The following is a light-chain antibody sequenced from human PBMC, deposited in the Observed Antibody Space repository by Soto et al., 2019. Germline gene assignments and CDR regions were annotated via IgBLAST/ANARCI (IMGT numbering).Light chain of an antibody. V-gene: IGLV4-69*01. Sequence: HLVLTQSPSASASLGASVKLTCTLSSGHSSYAIAWHQQQPEKGPRYLMKLDSDGSHTKGDAIPDRFSGSSSGAERYLTISSLQPEDEADYYCQTWGTGIHVVFGGGTKLTVL. J-gene: IGLJ2*01. CDR2: LDSDGSH. CDR3: QTWGTGIHVV. CDR1: SGHSSYA.